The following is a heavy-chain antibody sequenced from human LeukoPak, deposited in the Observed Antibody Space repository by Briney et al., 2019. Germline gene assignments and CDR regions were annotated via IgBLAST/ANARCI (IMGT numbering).Heavy chain of an antibody. CDR2: ISAYNGNT. D-gene: IGHD2-15*01. V-gene: IGHV1-18*01. Sequence: ASVKVSCKASGYTFTSYGISWVRQAPGQGLEWMGWISAYNGNTNYAQKLQGRVTMTIDTSTSTAYMELRSLRSDDTAVYYCARTICSGGSCSPADYWGQGTLVTVSS. CDR1: GYTFTSYG. CDR3: ARTICSGGSCSPADY. J-gene: IGHJ4*02.